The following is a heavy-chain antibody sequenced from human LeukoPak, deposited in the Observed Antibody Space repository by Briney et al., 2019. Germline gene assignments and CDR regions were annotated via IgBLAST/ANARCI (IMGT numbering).Heavy chain of an antibody. CDR3: ARDGQWLVSRYFDY. V-gene: IGHV3-7*01. CDR1: GFTFSSYW. D-gene: IGHD6-19*01. CDR2: IKQDGSEK. Sequence: PGGSLRLSCAASGFTFSSYWMSWVRQAPGKGLEWVANIKQDGSEKYYVDSVKGRFTISRDNAKNSLYLQMNSLSAEDTAVYYCARDGQWLVSRYFDYWGQGTLVTVSS. J-gene: IGHJ4*02.